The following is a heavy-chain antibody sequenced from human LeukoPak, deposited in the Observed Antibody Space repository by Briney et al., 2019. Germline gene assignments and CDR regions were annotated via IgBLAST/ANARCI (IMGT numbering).Heavy chain of an antibody. D-gene: IGHD5-12*01. Sequence: SETLSLTCAVYGGSFSGYYWSWIRQPPGKGLEWIGEINHSGSTNYNPSLKSRVTISVDTSKNQFSLKLSSVTAADTAVYYCASSGSGYDYDNYYYYYMDVWGKGTTVTVSS. CDR3: ASSGSGYDYDNYYYYYMDV. J-gene: IGHJ6*03. CDR2: INHSGST. V-gene: IGHV4-34*01. CDR1: GGSFSGYY.